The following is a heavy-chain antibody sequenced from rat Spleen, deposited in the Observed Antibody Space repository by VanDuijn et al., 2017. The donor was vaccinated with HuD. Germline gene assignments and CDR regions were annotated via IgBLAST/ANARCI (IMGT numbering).Heavy chain of an antibody. D-gene: IGHD5-1*01. CDR1: GFTFSNYY. CDR2: ITPGGDNS. V-gene: IGHV5S23*01. CDR3: ATDPTGRRYFDY. Sequence: EVQLVESGGGLVQPGRSLKLSCAASGFTFSNYYMAWVRQAPTKGLEWVASITPGGDNSYYRDSVKGRFSISRDDAKSTLYLQMDSLRSEDTATYYCATDPTGRRYFDYWGQGTLVTVS. J-gene: IGHJ3*01.